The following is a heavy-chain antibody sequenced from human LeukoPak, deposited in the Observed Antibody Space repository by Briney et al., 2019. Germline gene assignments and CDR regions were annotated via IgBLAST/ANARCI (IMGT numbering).Heavy chain of an antibody. V-gene: IGHV3-21*01. J-gene: IGHJ5*02. CDR3: ARGAAADGFDP. CDR2: ISSSSSYI. D-gene: IGHD2-2*01. CDR1: GFTFSSYS. Sequence: PGGSLGLSCAASGFTFSSYSMNWVRQAPGKGLEWVSSISSSSSYIYYADSVKGRFTISRDNAKNSLYLQMNSLRAEDTAVYYCARGAAADGFDPWGQGTLVTVSS.